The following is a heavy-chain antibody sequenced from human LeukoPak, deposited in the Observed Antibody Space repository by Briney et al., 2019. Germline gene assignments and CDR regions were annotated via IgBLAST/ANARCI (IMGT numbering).Heavy chain of an antibody. Sequence: SETLSLTCTLSGGSLSSSNYYWGWPRQPPGTGLEWFGSIPYSGGTAYNPSLRSRVTISIDTSKNQFSLKLNSVTAADTAVYYCAREVEYYDSSGYRPHAFDIWGQGTVVTVSS. CDR2: IPYSGGT. D-gene: IGHD3-22*01. CDR3: AREVEYYDSSGYRPHAFDI. J-gene: IGHJ3*02. CDR1: GGSLSSSNYY. V-gene: IGHV4-39*02.